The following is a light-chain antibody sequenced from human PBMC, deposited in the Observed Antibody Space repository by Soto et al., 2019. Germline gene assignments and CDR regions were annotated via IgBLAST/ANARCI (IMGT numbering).Light chain of an antibody. J-gene: IGLJ1*01. V-gene: IGLV2-14*01. CDR2: EVS. Sequence: QSALTQPASVSGSPGQSITISCTGTSSDVGAYNYVSWYQQHPGKAPKLIIYEVSDRPSGISNRFPGSKSGNTASLTISGLQAEDEADYYCSSYARSSILFGTGTKLTVL. CDR3: SSYARSSIL. CDR1: SSDVGAYNY.